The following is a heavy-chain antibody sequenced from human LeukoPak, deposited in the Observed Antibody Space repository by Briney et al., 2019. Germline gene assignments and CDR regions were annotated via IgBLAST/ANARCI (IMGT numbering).Heavy chain of an antibody. CDR3: ARDGSAIFGVGHDY. V-gene: IGHV3-21*01. Sequence: GGSLRLSCAASGFTFSSYSMNWVRQALRKGLEWVSSISSSSSYIYYADSVKGRFTISRDNAKNSLYLQMNSLRAEDTAVYYCARDGSAIFGVGHDYWGQGTLVTVSS. CDR1: GFTFSSYS. CDR2: ISSSSSYI. J-gene: IGHJ4*02. D-gene: IGHD3-3*01.